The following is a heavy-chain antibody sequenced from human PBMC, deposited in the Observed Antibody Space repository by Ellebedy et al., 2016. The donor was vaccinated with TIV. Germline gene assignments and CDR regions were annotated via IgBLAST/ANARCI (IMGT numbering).Heavy chain of an antibody. CDR1: GGSISSYY. Sequence: MPSETLSLTCTVSGGSISSYYWSWIRQPPGKGLEWIGEIHYSGRANYNPSLTSRVTMSVDKSNNQFSLRVNSVTAADTAVYYCARGGDWRFDYWGLGAQVIVSS. CDR2: IHYSGRA. J-gene: IGHJ4*02. V-gene: IGHV4-59*12. D-gene: IGHD1-1*01. CDR3: ARGGDWRFDY.